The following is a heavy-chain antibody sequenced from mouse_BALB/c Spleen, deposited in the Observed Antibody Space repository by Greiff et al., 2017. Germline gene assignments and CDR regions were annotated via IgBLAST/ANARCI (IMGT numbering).Heavy chain of an antibody. CDR3: ARITTATGDY. J-gene: IGHJ2*01. CDR2: ISSGGSYT. CDR1: GFTFSSYG. D-gene: IGHD1-2*01. V-gene: IGHV5-6*01. Sequence: EVQRVESGGDLVKPGGSLKLSCAASGFTFSSYGMSWVRQTPDKRLEWVATISSGGSYTYYPDSVKGRFTISRDNAKNTLYLQMSSLKSEDTAMYYCARITTATGDYWGQGTTLTVSS.